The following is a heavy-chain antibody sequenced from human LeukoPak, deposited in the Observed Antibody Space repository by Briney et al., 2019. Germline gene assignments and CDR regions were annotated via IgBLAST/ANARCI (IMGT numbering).Heavy chain of an antibody. CDR2: IHGTSSVI. V-gene: IGHV3-23*05. D-gene: IGHD4-23*01. Sequence: GGSMTLSCPSCGLTFSNYAMNWVRQPPGRELEGVAIIHGTSSVIVYADSVQGRFTISRDNCKNTVYLQMTSLRAEDTAVYYCAKRSLGGGHSPFDFWGQGTLVTVSS. CDR3: AKRSLGGGHSPFDF. J-gene: IGHJ4*02. CDR1: GLTFSNYA.